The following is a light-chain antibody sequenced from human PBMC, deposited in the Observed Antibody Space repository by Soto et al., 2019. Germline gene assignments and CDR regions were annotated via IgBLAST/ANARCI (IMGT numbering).Light chain of an antibody. Sequence: AIRMTQSPSSFSASTGDRVTITCRASQGISSYLAWYQQKPGKAPKLLIYAASTLQSGVPSRFSGSGSGTDFTLTSSCLQSEDFATYYWQQYYSYPQTFGQGTKVEIK. CDR2: AAS. CDR3: QQYYSYPQT. V-gene: IGKV1-8*01. J-gene: IGKJ1*01. CDR1: QGISSY.